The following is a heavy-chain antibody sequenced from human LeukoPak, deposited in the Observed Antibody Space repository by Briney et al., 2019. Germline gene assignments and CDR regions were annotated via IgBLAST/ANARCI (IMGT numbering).Heavy chain of an antibody. CDR1: GFTFSSYS. CDR3: ARDIGRKGMVRGLMDYYYGMDV. Sequence: GGSLRLSCAASGFTFSSYSMNWVRQAPGKGLEWASSISSSSSYIYYADSVKGRFTISRDNAKNSLYLQMNSLRAEDTAVYYCARDIGRKGMVRGLMDYYYGMDVWGQGTTVTVSS. D-gene: IGHD3-10*01. V-gene: IGHV3-21*01. CDR2: ISSSSSYI. J-gene: IGHJ6*02.